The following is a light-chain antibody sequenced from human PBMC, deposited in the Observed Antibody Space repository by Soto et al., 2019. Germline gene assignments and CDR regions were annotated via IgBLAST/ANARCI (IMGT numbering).Light chain of an antibody. V-gene: IGLV2-23*01. CDR3: CSYAGSSTYV. Sequence: QSALTQPASVSGSPGQSITISCTGTTSNIGSYILVSWYQQHPGKALKLLIYEASTRPSGVSNRFSGSKSGNTASLTISGLQAEDEADYYCCSYAGSSTYVFGGGTKLTVL. CDR2: EAS. CDR1: TSNIGSYIL. J-gene: IGLJ2*01.